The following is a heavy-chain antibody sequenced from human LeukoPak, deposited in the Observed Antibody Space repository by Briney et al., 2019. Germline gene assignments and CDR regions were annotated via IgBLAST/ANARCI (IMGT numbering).Heavy chain of an antibody. V-gene: IGHV1-8*01. CDR3: ARSRPRRSQYWFDP. J-gene: IGHJ5*02. D-gene: IGHD4-11*01. CDR2: MNPNSGNT. CDR1: GYTSTSYD. Sequence: VASVKASCKASGYTSTSYDINWVRQATGQGLEWMGWMNPNSGNTGYAQKFQGRVTMTRNTSISTAYMELSSLRSEDTAVYYCARSRPRRSQYWFDPWGQGTLVTVSS.